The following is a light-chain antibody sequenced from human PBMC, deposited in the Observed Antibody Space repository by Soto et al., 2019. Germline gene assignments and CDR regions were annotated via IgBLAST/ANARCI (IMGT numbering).Light chain of an antibody. V-gene: IGLV2-23*02. CDR1: PSDVWSYNL. CDR3: CSYAGSTTQTYV. Sequence: QSVLTQPASVSRSPGQSITISCPGTPSDVWSYNLVSWYQQHPGKAPKVIIYEVSERPSGVSDRFSGSKSGNTASLMISGLQAEDEADYYCCSYAGSTTQTYVFGSGTKVTVL. J-gene: IGLJ1*01. CDR2: EVS.